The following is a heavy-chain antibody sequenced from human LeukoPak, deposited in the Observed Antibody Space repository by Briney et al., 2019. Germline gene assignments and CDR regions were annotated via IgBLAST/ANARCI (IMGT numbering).Heavy chain of an antibody. V-gene: IGHV4-34*01. J-gene: IGHJ5*02. CDR3: ARRGWVGNWFDP. Sequence: KPSETLSLTCAVYGGSFSGYYWSWIRQPPGKGLEWIGEINHSGSTNYNPSLKSRVTISVDTSKNQFSLKLSSVTAADTAVYYCARRGWVGNWFDPWGQGTLVTVSS. CDR1: GGSFSGYY. D-gene: IGHD3-16*01. CDR2: INHSGST.